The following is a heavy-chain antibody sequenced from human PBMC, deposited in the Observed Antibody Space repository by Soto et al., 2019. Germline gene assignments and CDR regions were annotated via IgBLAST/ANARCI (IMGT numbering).Heavy chain of an antibody. D-gene: IGHD2-15*01. CDR3: ARGTRSVVVVAATYFDY. J-gene: IGHJ4*02. Sequence: SVKVSCKASGGTFSSYAISWLRQSPGQGLEWMGGIIPIFGTANYAQKFQGRVTITADESTSTAYMELSSLRSEDTAVYYCARGTRSVVVVAATYFDYWGQGTLVTVSS. CDR2: IIPIFGTA. V-gene: IGHV1-69*13. CDR1: GGTFSSYA.